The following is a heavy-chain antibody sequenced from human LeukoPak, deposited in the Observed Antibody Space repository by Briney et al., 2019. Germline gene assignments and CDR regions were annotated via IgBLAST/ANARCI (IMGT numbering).Heavy chain of an antibody. CDR2: ISSSSSTI. Sequence: GGSLRLSCAASGFTFSSYSMNWVRQAPGKGLEWVSYISSSSSTIYYADSVKGRFTISRDNAKNSLYLQMNSLRDEDTAVYYCAREDSSGWTRPFDYWGQGTLVTVSS. CDR3: AREDSSGWTRPFDY. CDR1: GFTFSSYS. J-gene: IGHJ4*02. V-gene: IGHV3-48*02. D-gene: IGHD6-19*01.